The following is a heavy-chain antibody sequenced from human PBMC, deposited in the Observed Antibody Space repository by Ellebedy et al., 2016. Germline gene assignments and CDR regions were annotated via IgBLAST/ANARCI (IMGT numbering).Heavy chain of an antibody. J-gene: IGHJ3*02. CDR2: ISYSGTT. D-gene: IGHD2-21*01. CDR1: GGSISSYY. CDR3: ARGLFDHRMAFDI. Sequence: SETLSLTCTVSGGSISSYYWSWIRQPPGKGREWIGYISYSGTTNYNPSLKSRVTISVDTSKNQFSLKLSSVTAADTAVYYCARGLFDHRMAFDIWGQGTMVTVSS. V-gene: IGHV4-59*01.